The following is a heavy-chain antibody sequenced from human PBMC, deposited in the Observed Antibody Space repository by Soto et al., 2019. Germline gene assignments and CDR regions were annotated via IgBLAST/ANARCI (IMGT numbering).Heavy chain of an antibody. D-gene: IGHD2-8*01. CDR3: AKSEYCTNGVCSYGMDV. CDR2: ISYDGSNK. Sequence: SLRLSCAASGFTFSSYGMHWVRQAPGKGLEWVAVISYDGSNKYYADSVKGRFTISRDNSKNTLYLQMNSLRAEDTAVYYCAKSEYCTNGVCSYGMDVWGQGTTVTV. J-gene: IGHJ6*02. V-gene: IGHV3-30*18. CDR1: GFTFSSYG.